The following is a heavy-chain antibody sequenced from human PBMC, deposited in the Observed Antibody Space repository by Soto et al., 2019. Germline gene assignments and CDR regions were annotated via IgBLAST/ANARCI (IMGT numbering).Heavy chain of an antibody. CDR2: IYDTGISGYTPST. Sequence: LSLTCTVSVGSITSSYWSWIRRPPGKGLEWIAYIYDTGISGYTPSTSYNPSLKSRVTMSVDTSKSQFSLKLTSVTAADTAVYYCARGEDAFFYYGLDVWGQGITVTVSS. J-gene: IGHJ6*02. V-gene: IGHV4-59*01. CDR1: VGSITSSY. CDR3: ARGEDAFFYYGLDV.